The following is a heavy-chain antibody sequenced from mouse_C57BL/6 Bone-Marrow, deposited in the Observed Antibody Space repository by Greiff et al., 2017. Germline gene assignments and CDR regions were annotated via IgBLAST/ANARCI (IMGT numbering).Heavy chain of an antibody. CDR2: IHPNSGST. J-gene: IGHJ1*03. D-gene: IGHD1-1*01. V-gene: IGHV1-64*01. CDR1: GYTFTSYW. CDR3: ARDITTVVADV. Sequence: QVQLQQPGAELVKPGASVKLSCKASGYTFTSYWMHWVKQRPGQGLEWIGMIHPNSGSTNYNEKFKSKATLTVDKSSNTAYMQLSSLTSEDSAVYYCARDITTVVADVWGTGTTVTVSS.